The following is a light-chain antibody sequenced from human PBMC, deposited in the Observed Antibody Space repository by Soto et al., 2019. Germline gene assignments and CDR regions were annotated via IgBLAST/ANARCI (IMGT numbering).Light chain of an antibody. CDR2: EVI. J-gene: IGLJ1*01. Sequence: QSVLTQPPSASGSPGQSVTISCTGTSSDVGGYNYVSWYQQHPGKAPKLVVYEVIKRPSGVPDRFSASRSGNAASLTVSGLTVEDEADQYCRSYAGSNTPYVYATGSTVTVL. CDR3: RSYAGSNTPYV. CDR1: SSDVGGYNY. V-gene: IGLV2-8*01.